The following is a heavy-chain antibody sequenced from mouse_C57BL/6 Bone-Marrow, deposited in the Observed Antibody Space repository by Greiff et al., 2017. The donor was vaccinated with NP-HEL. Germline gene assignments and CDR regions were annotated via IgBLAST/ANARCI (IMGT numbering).Heavy chain of an antibody. V-gene: IGHV5-6*01. CDR1: GFTFSSYG. CDR3: AKRPMITKDYAMDY. D-gene: IGHD2-4*01. Sequence: EVQLVESGGDLVKPGGSLKLSCAASGFTFSSYGMSWVRQTPDKRLEWVATISSGGRYTYSPDSVKGRFTISRDNAKNTLYLQMSSLKSEDTAMYYCAKRPMITKDYAMDYWGQGTSVTVSS. J-gene: IGHJ4*01. CDR2: ISSGGRYT.